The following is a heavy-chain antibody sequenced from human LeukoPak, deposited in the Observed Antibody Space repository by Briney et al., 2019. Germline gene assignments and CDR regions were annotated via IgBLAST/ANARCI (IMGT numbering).Heavy chain of an antibody. J-gene: IGHJ4*02. CDR2: INPNSGGT. CDR3: ARDRPVGGRTLKMNDY. V-gene: IGHV1-2*06. CDR1: GYTFTGYY. Sequence: GASVKVSCKASGYTFTGYYMHWVRQAPGQGLEWMGRINPNSGGTNYAQKFQGRVTMTRDASISTAYMELSRLRSDDTAVYYCARDRPVGGRTLKMNDYWGQGTLVTVSS. D-gene: IGHD1-26*01.